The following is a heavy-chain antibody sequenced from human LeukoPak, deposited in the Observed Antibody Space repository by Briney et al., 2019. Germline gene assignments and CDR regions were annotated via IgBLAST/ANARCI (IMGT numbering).Heavy chain of an antibody. J-gene: IGHJ6*04. CDR2: ISSSGNSI. CDR3: AELGITMIGGV. CDR1: GFIFGDYY. D-gene: IGHD3-10*02. V-gene: IGHV3-11*04. Sequence: GGSLRLSCAASGFIFGDYYMNWIRQAPGKGLEWVSYISSSGNSIHYADSVKGRFTISRDNAKNSLYLQMYSLRAEDTAVYYCAELGITMIGGVWGKGTTVTISS.